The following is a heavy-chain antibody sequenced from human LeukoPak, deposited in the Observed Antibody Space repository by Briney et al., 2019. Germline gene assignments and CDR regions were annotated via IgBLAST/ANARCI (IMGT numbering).Heavy chain of an antibody. D-gene: IGHD2-2*02. CDR2: IRGSGGYT. V-gene: IGHV3-23*01. Sequence: GGSLRLSCAASGFTFSSYAMTWVRQAPGKGLEWVSGIRGSGGYTYYADSVQGRFTISRDNSKNTPYLQMNSLRVEDTAVYYCARYCSSTSCYKPYPIFDYWGQGTLVTVSS. CDR1: GFTFSSYA. J-gene: IGHJ4*02. CDR3: ARYCSSTSCYKPYPIFDY.